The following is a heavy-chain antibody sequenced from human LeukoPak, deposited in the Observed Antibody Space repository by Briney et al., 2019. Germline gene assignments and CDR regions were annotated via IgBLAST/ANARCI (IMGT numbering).Heavy chain of an antibody. CDR1: GFTFSSYA. CDR2: ISYDGSNK. V-gene: IGHV3-30-3*01. D-gene: IGHD6-19*01. Sequence: PGRSPRLSCAASGFTFSSYAMHWVRQAPGKGLEWVAVISYDGSNKYYADSVKGRFTISRDNAKNSLYLQMNSLRAEDTAVYYCASFSSGWSESFDYWGQGILVTVSS. CDR3: ASFSSGWSESFDY. J-gene: IGHJ4*02.